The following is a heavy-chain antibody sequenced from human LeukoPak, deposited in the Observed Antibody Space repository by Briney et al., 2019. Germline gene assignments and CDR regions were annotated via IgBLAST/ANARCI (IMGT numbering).Heavy chain of an antibody. V-gene: IGHV4-39*07. J-gene: IGHJ5*02. CDR2: IYYSGST. D-gene: IGHD2-2*01. CDR3: ARYIVVVPAAIRVRGGARSNWFDP. Sequence: SETLSLTCTVSGGSFRSSSYYWGWIRQTPGKGLEWIGCIYYSGSTYYNPSLKSRVTISVDTSKNQFSLKLSSVTAADTAVYYCARYIVVVPAAIRVRGGARSNWFDPWGQGTLVTVSS. CDR1: GGSFRSSSYY.